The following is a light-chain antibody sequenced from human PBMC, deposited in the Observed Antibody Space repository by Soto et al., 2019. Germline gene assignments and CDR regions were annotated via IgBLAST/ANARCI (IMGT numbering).Light chain of an antibody. J-gene: IGKJ1*01. V-gene: IGKV3D-20*01. CDR3: QQYGSSPWT. CDR2: DTS. CDR1: QSVSRSY. Sequence: EIVVTQSPATLSLSPGEKATLSCGASQSVSRSYLAWYQQKPGLAPRLLIYDTSNRATGIPDRFSGSGSGTEFTLTISRLEPEDFAVYYCQQYGSSPWTFGQGTKVDI.